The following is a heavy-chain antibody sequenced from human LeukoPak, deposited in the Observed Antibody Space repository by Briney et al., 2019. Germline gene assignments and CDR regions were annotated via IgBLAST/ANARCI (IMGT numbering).Heavy chain of an antibody. V-gene: IGHV3-53*01. J-gene: IGHJ4*02. CDR1: GFTVSSNY. Sequence: AGGSLGLSCAASGFTVSSNYMSWVRQAPGKGLEWVSVIYSGGSTYYADSVQGRFTISRDNSKNTLYLQMNSLRAEDTAVYYCARDRLYSSSSEDYWGQGILVTASS. CDR3: ARDRLYSSSSEDY. CDR2: IYSGGST. D-gene: IGHD6-6*01.